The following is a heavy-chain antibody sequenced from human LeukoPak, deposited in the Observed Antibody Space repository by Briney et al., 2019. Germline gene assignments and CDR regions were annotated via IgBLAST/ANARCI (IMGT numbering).Heavy chain of an antibody. V-gene: IGHV3-30-3*01. CDR2: ISYDGSNK. Sequence: GGSLRLSCAASGFTFSSYAMDWVRQPPGKGLEWVAVISYDGSNKYYADSVKGRFTISRDNSKNTLYLQMNSLRAEDTAVYYCARGNDFWRGELDYWGQGTLVTVSS. CDR3: ARGNDFWRGELDY. J-gene: IGHJ4*02. D-gene: IGHD3-3*01. CDR1: GFTFSSYA.